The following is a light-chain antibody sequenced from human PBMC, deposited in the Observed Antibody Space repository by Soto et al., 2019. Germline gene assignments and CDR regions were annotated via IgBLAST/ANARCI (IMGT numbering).Light chain of an antibody. CDR3: SSYTSSSTLV. Sequence: QSALTQPASVSGSPGQSITISCTGTSSDVGDYNYVSWYQQHPGKAPKVIIYEVSNRPSGVSNRFSGSKSSNTASLTISGLQAEDEAHYYCSSYTSSSTLVFGGGTKLTIL. J-gene: IGLJ2*01. CDR1: SSDVGDYNY. V-gene: IGLV2-14*01. CDR2: EVS.